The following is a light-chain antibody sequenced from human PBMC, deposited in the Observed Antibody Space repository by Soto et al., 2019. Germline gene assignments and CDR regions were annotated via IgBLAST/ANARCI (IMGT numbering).Light chain of an antibody. CDR2: DAS. Sequence: EIVLTQSPGTRSLSPWERATLCCRSSQSFSSTSLAWYQQKPGQAPRLLIYDASSRATDIPDRFSGSGSGTEFTLTISSLQSEDFAVYYCQQYRNWPRTFGQGTKVDI. CDR1: QSFSSTS. J-gene: IGKJ1*01. V-gene: IGKV3D-20*02. CDR3: QQYRNWPRT.